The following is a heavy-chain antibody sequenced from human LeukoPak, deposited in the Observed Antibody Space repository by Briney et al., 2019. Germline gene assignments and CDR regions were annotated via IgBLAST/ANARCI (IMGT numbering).Heavy chain of an antibody. V-gene: IGHV3-48*03. D-gene: IGHD2-2*01. J-gene: IGHJ4*02. CDR1: GFTFSSYE. CDR2: ISSSGSMI. Sequence: PGGSLRLSCAASGFTFSSYEMNWVRQAPGKGLEWVSYISSSGSMIYYADSVKGRFTISRDNAKNSLFLQMNSLRAEDMAIYYCARAFTISPDYWGQGTLVTVSS. CDR3: ARAFTISPDY.